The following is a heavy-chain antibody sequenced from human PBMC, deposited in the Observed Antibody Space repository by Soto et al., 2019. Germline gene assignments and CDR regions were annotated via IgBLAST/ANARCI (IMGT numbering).Heavy chain of an antibody. D-gene: IGHD6-19*01. CDR1: GFTFSSYG. V-gene: IGHV3-30*18. CDR3: AKPQQWLVDYFDY. CDR2: ISYDGSNK. Sequence: QVQLVESGGGVVQPGRSLRLSCAASGFTFSSYGMHWVRQAPGKGLEWVAVISYDGSNKYYADSVKDRFTISRDNSKNTLYLQMNSLRAEDTAVYYCAKPQQWLVDYFDYWGQGTLVTVSS. J-gene: IGHJ4*02.